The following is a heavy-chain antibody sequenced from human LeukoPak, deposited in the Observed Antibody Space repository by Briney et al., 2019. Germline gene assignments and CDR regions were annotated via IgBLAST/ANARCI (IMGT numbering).Heavy chain of an antibody. Sequence: ASVKVSCKASGGTFSSYAISWVRQAPGQGLEWKGGIIPIFGTANYAQKFQGRVTITADESTSTAYMELSSLRSEDTAVYYCASYDSSGPFDYWGQGTLVTVSS. CDR2: IIPIFGTA. D-gene: IGHD3-22*01. V-gene: IGHV1-69*13. CDR3: ASYDSSGPFDY. CDR1: GGTFSSYA. J-gene: IGHJ4*02.